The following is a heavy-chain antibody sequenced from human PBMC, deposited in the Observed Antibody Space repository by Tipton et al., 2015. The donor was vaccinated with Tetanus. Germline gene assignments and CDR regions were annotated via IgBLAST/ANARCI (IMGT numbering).Heavy chain of an antibody. CDR1: GGTFTNYA. V-gene: IGHV1-69*01. Sequence: QSGPEVKEPGSSVKVSCKASGGTFTNYALSWVRQAPGQGLEWVGGITPIFGTTNSAPKFQGRVTITADESTNTAYMELSSLRSDDSAVYYCARAPNRISWAYDYWGQGTQIIVSS. CDR2: ITPIFGTT. CDR3: ARAPNRISWAYDY. J-gene: IGHJ4*02. D-gene: IGHD1-14*01.